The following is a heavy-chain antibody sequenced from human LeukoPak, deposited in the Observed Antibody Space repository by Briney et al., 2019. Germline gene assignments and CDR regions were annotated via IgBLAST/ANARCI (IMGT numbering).Heavy chain of an antibody. D-gene: IGHD3-22*01. CDR2: ISWNSGSI. V-gene: IGHV3-9*01. J-gene: IGHJ5*02. Sequence: GGSLRLSCAASGFTFDDYAMHRVRQAPGKGLEWVSGISWNSGSIGYADSVKGRFTISRDNAKNSLYLQMDSLRAEDTAVYYCARAPYDSSGYYYDQWGQGTLVTVSS. CDR3: ARAPYDSSGYYYDQ. CDR1: GFTFDDYA.